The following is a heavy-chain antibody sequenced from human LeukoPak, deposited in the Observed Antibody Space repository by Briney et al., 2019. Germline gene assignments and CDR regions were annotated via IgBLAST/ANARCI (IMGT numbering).Heavy chain of an antibody. CDR1: GFTFSTYG. CDR3: AKAPTPYCSTWPDY. Sequence: GGSLRLSCAASGFTFSTYGMHWVRQAPGKGLEWVAVISYDGSNKYYADSVKGRFTISRDNSKNTLYLQMNSLRADDTAVYYCAKAPTPYCSTWPDYWGQGTLVTVSS. CDR2: ISYDGSNK. J-gene: IGHJ4*02. V-gene: IGHV3-30*18. D-gene: IGHD6-13*01.